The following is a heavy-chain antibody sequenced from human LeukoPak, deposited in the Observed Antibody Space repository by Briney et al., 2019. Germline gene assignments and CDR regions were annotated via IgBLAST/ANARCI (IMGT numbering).Heavy chain of an antibody. CDR1: GYTFTSYD. CDR2: INPNSGGT. Sequence: GASVKVSCKASGYTFTSYDINWVRQATGQGLEWMGWINPNSGGTNYAQKFQGRVTMTRDTSISTAYMELSRLRSDDTAVYYCARCPHYYDSSGYYPRLFDYWGQGTLVTVSS. CDR3: ARCPHYYDSSGYYPRLFDY. J-gene: IGHJ4*02. V-gene: IGHV1-2*02. D-gene: IGHD3-22*01.